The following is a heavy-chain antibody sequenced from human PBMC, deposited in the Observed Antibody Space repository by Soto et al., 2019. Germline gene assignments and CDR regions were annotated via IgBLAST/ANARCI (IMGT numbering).Heavy chain of an antibody. J-gene: IGHJ4*02. D-gene: IGHD2-2*01. CDR1: GFTFSSYE. CDR2: ISSSGSTI. CDR3: ASSPTTFDY. V-gene: IGHV3-48*03. Sequence: PGGSLRLSCAASGFTFSSYEMNWVRQAPGKGLEWVSYISSSGSTIYYADSVKGRFTISRDNAKNSLYLQMNSLRAEDTAVYYCASSPTTFDYWGQGTLVTVSS.